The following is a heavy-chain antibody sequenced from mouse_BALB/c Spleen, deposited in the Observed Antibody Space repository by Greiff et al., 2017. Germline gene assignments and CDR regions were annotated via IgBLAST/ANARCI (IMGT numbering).Heavy chain of an antibody. CDR3: SRMNGNNAVDY. Sequence: QVQLQQSGAELVKPGASVKMSCKASGYTFTTYPLAWIKQNHGKSLEWIGNFHPYNDHNTTNVKFKGKAKMTVEKSSSTVYLELSRLTSDDSAVYYWSRMNGNNAVDYWGQGTAVTVSS. CDR2: FHPYNDHN. D-gene: IGHD2-1*01. V-gene: IGHV1-47*01. CDR1: GYTFTTYP. J-gene: IGHJ4*01.